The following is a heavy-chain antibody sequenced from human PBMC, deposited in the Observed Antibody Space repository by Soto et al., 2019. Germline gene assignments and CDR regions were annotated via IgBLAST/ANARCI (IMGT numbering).Heavy chain of an antibody. Sequence: GSLRLSCAASGFTFSSYWMSWVRQAPGKGLEWVANIKQDGSEKYYVDSVKGRFTISRDNAKNSLYLQMNSLRAEDTAVYYCAREEKVATDYYYYGMDVWGQGTTVTVSS. CDR2: IKQDGSEK. J-gene: IGHJ6*02. D-gene: IGHD5-12*01. V-gene: IGHV3-7*01. CDR1: GFTFSSYW. CDR3: AREEKVATDYYYYGMDV.